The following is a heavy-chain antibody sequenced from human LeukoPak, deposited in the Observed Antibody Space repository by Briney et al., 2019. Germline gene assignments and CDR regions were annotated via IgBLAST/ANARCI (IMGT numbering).Heavy chain of an antibody. D-gene: IGHD3-22*01. CDR2: IYCGGST. CDR3: ARHHDSSGYPIDY. Sequence: SETLSLTCTVSGDSISDYYWSWIRQPPGKGLEWIGYIYCGGSTIYDPSLKSRVTISVDTSKNQFSLKLSSVTAADTAVYYCARHHDSSGYPIDYWGQGTLVTVSS. V-gene: IGHV4-59*08. CDR1: GDSISDYY. J-gene: IGHJ4*02.